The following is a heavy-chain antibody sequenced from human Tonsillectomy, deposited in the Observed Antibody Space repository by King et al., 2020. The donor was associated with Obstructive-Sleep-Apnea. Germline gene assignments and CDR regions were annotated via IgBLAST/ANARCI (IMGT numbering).Heavy chain of an antibody. V-gene: IGHV3-43*01. Sequence: EVQLVESGGVVVRPGGSLRLSCAASGFTFDDYTMHWVRQAPGKGLEWVSLISWDGGGTYYADSVKGRFTISRDNNKNSLYLQMNSLRTEDTALYYCAKDTSTWFDPWGQGTLVTVSS. CDR2: ISWDGGGT. CDR1: GFTFDDYT. CDR3: AKDTSTWFDP. J-gene: IGHJ5*02.